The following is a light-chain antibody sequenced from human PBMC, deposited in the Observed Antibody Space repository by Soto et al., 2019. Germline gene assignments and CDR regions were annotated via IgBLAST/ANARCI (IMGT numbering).Light chain of an antibody. CDR3: QQSYSTPPT. V-gene: IGKV1-39*01. CDR2: AAS. J-gene: IGKJ5*01. Sequence: DIQMTQSPSSLSASVGDRVTITCRASQSISSSLNWYQQKPGKAPKLLIYAASSLQSGVPSRFSGSGSGTDFTLTISSLQPEDFATYYCQQSYSTPPTFGQGTRLEI. CDR1: QSISSS.